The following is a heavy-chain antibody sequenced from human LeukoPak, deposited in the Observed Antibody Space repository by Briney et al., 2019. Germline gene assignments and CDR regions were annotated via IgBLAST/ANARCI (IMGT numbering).Heavy chain of an antibody. CDR2: INPNSGGT. J-gene: IGHJ6*02. D-gene: IGHD3-10*01. V-gene: IGHV1-2*02. Sequence: ASVKVSCKASGYTFTGYYMHWVRQAPGQGLEWMGWINPNSGGTNYAQKFQGRVTMTRDTSISTAYMELSRLRSDDTAVYYCASTDGTTMVRGVTRYYYYYGMDVWGQGTTVTVSS. CDR1: GYTFTGYY. CDR3: ASTDGTTMVRGVTRYYYYYGMDV.